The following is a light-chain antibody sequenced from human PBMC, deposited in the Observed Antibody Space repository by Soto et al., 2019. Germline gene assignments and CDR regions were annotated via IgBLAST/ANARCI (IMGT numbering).Light chain of an antibody. CDR2: TAS. V-gene: IGKV1-39*01. J-gene: IGKJ5*01. Sequence: DIQMTQSPSSLSASVGDRVTITCRASQTINSYVNWYQQKTGKAPKLLIYTASNLQSGVPSRFSASRSGSDFTLTIASLQPEDFATYYCQQTYSSPITFGQGTRLEN. CDR1: QTINSY. CDR3: QQTYSSPIT.